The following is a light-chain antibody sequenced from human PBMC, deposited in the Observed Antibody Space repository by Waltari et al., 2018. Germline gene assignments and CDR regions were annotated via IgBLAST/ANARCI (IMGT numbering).Light chain of an antibody. V-gene: IGLV3-19*01. CDR3: NSRDSSGNVV. Sequence: SSELTQDPAVSVALGQTVRITCQGDRLREHYASWYQQKAGQAPVLVIHGENKRPSGIPDRFSGSRSGNTASLTITGAQAGDEADYYCNSRDSSGNVVFGAGTKVTVL. CDR1: RLREHY. J-gene: IGLJ2*01. CDR2: GEN.